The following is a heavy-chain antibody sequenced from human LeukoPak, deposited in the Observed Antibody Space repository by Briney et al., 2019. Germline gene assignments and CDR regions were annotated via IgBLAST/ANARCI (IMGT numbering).Heavy chain of an antibody. CDR3: ARATPVGALSYYFDY. D-gene: IGHD1-26*01. V-gene: IGHV1-18*01. J-gene: IGHJ4*02. Sequence: ASVKVSCKASGYTFTSYGTSWVRQAPGQGLEWMGWISAYNGNTNYAQKFQGRVTITRNTSISTAYMELSSLRSEDTAVYYCARATPVGALSYYFDYWGQGTLVTVSS. CDR1: GYTFTSYG. CDR2: ISAYNGNT.